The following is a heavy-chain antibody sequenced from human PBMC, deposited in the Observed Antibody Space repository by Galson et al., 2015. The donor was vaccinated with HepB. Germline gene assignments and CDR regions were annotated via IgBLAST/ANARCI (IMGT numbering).Heavy chain of an antibody. CDR3: VREGRGDGYNSFGY. D-gene: IGHD5-24*01. V-gene: IGHV3-74*01. CDR1: GFTFSNYW. Sequence: SLRLSCAASGFTFSNYWMHWVRQVPGKGLVWVSRINSDGSSTSYADSVKGRFTISRDNAKNTLYLQMNSLRAEDTAVYYCVREGRGDGYNSFGYWGQGTLVTVSS. CDR2: INSDGSST. J-gene: IGHJ4*02.